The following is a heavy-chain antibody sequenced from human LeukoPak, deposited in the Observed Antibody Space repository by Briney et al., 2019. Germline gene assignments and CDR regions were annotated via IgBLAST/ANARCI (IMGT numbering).Heavy chain of an antibody. J-gene: IGHJ4*02. CDR1: GFTFSNYA. D-gene: IGHD2-2*01. Sequence: PGGSLRLFCAASGFTFSNYAMSWVRQAPGKGLEWVSAISGTGGSTYYADSVKGRFTISRDNSKNTLYLQMNSLRAEDTAVYYCARWRFQLLDYWGQGTLVTVSS. V-gene: IGHV3-23*01. CDR3: ARWRFQLLDY. CDR2: ISGTGGST.